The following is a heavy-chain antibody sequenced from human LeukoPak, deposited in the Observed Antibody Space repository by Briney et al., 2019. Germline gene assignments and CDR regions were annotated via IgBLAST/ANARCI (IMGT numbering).Heavy chain of an antibody. CDR2: IIPIFGTA. CDR3: ASSYSSGWYGAFDI. J-gene: IGHJ3*02. D-gene: IGHD6-19*01. Sequence: SVKVSCKASGGTFSSYAISWVRQAPGQGLEWMGRIIPIFGTANYAQKFRGRVTITTDESTSTAYMELSSLRSEDTAVYYCASSYSSGWYGAFDIWGQGTMVTVSS. CDR1: GGTFSSYA. V-gene: IGHV1-69*05.